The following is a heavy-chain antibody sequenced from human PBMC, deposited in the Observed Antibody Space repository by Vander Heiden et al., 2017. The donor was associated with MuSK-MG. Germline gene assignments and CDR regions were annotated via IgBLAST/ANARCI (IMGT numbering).Heavy chain of an antibody. CDR1: GFTLRNYA. Sequence: QVQLLESGGGVVQPGRSLRLSCAASGFTLRNYAMHWVRQTPGKGVEWLGFISYDGTNKFYADSGTGRFTISRDNSKNTTYLQMNSLRHDDTGVYYCAKRGHVDFAEIYGMDVWGQGTVVTVSS. V-gene: IGHV3-30*18. CDR3: AKRGHVDFAEIYGMDV. CDR2: ISYDGTNK. J-gene: IGHJ6*02. D-gene: IGHD3-9*01.